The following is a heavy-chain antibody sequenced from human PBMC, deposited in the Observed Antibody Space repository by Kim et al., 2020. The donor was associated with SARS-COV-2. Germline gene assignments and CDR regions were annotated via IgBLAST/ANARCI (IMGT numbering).Heavy chain of an antibody. V-gene: IGHV1-69*13. J-gene: IGHJ3*02. CDR2: IIPIFGTA. Sequence: SVKVSCKASGGTFSSYAISWVRQAPGQGLEWMGGIIPIFGTANYAQKFQGRVTITADESTSTAYMELSSLRSEDTAVYYCASGLRGGYDYWVVGAFDIWGQGTMVTVSS. CDR3: ASGLRGGYDYWVVGAFDI. D-gene: IGHD5-12*01. CDR1: GGTFSSYA.